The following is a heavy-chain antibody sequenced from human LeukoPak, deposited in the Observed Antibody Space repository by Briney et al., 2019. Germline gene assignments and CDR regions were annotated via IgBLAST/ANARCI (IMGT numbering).Heavy chain of an antibody. CDR1: GSTFSSYG. V-gene: IGHV3-30*18. CDR2: ISYDGSNK. Sequence: GGSLRLSCAASGSTFSSYGMHWVRQAPGKGLEWVAVISYDGSNKYYADSVKGRFTISRDNSKNTLYLQMNSLRAEDTAVYYCAKGLLRGYSGYVLVGDYWGQGTLVTVSS. CDR3: AKGLLRGYSGYVLVGDY. D-gene: IGHD5-12*01. J-gene: IGHJ4*02.